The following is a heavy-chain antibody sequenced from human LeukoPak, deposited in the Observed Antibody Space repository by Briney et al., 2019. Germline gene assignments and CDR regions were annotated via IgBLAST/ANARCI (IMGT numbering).Heavy chain of an antibody. J-gene: IGHJ4*02. V-gene: IGHV4-39*07. D-gene: IGHD2-21*01. CDR1: GGSISSSRNY. CDR3: ARVTRGVWWSHFDY. CDR2: IYYSGST. Sequence: PSETLSLTCSVSGGSISSSRNYWGWIRQPPGKGLEWIGSIYYSGSTYYNPSLKSRVTISVDTSKNQFSLKLSSVTAADTAVYYCARVTRGVWWSHFDYWGQGTLVTVSS.